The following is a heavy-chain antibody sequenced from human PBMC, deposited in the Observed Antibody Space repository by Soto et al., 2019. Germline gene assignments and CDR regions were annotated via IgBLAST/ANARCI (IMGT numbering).Heavy chain of an antibody. V-gene: IGHV3-48*03. Sequence: EVQLVESGGGLVQPGGSLRLSCAASGFTFSSSEMSWVRQAPGKGLEWVSYTSSSGSTTHYADSVKGRFIISRDNAKHSLYLQMNSLRVADTAVYYCARWEVVTGLDYWGQGTLVTVSS. J-gene: IGHJ4*02. CDR3: ARWEVVTGLDY. D-gene: IGHD3-22*01. CDR2: TSSSGSTT. CDR1: GFTFSSSE.